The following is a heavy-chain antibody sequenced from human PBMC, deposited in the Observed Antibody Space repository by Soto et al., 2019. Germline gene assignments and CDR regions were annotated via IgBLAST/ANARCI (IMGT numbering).Heavy chain of an antibody. CDR2: IYYSGST. Sequence: SETLSLTCTVSGGSISSYYWSWIRQPPGKGLEWIGYIYYSGSTNYNPSLKSRVTISVDTSKNQFSLKLSSVTAADTAVYYCARADCSSTSCSRHYYYYYYMDVWGKGTTVTVS. D-gene: IGHD2-2*01. CDR3: ARADCSSTSCSRHYYYYYYMDV. J-gene: IGHJ6*03. V-gene: IGHV4-59*01. CDR1: GGSISSYY.